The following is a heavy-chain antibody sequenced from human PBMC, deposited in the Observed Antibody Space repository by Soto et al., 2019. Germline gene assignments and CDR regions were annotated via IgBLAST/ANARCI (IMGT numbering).Heavy chain of an antibody. CDR1: GFTFSSYS. J-gene: IGHJ5*02. Sequence: EVQLVESGGGLVQPGGSLRLSCAASGFTFSSYSMNWVRQAPGKGLEWVSYISSSSSTIYYADSVKGRFTISRDNAKNSLYLQMNRLGAEDTAVYYCARHPERIAEIGWFAPWGQGTLVTVSS. CDR3: ARHPERIAEIGWFAP. V-gene: IGHV3-48*01. CDR2: ISSSSSTI. D-gene: IGHD6-13*01.